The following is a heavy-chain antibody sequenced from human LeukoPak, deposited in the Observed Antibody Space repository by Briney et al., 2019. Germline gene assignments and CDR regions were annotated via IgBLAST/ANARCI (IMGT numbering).Heavy chain of an antibody. CDR2: IYSGGST. CDR1: GFTVSSNH. J-gene: IGHJ6*02. V-gene: IGHV3-66*01. Sequence: GGSLRLSCAASGFTVSSNHMSWVRQAPGKGLEWVSVIYSGGSTYYADSVKGRFTISRDNSKNTLYLQMNSLRADDTAVYYCARDPLYGSGSYYRAYYYYGMDVWGQGTTVTVSS. D-gene: IGHD3-10*01. CDR3: ARDPLYGSGSYYRAYYYYGMDV.